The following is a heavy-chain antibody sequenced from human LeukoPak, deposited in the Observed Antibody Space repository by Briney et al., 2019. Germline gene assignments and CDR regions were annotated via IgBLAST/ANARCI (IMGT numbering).Heavy chain of an antibody. J-gene: IGHJ5*02. V-gene: IGHV4-59*01. CDR3: ARSSSGYSNLFDP. CDR2: IYYSGST. D-gene: IGHD3-22*01. CDR1: GGSISSYY. Sequence: PSETLSLTCTVSGGSISSYYWSWIRQPPGEGVEWIGYIYYSGSTNYNPSLKSRVTISVDTSKNQFSLKLGSVTAADTAVYYCARSSSGYSNLFDPWGQGTLVTVSS.